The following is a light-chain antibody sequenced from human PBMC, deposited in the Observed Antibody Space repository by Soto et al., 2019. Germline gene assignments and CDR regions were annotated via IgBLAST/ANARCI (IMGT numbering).Light chain of an antibody. CDR3: QQYSSDSNT. CDR1: QDINIW. CDR2: KAS. V-gene: IGKV1-5*03. Sequence: DIQMTQSPSTLSVSVGDRVTITCRASQDINIWLAWYQQKPGKAPKLLIYKASTLERGVPSRFIGSGSGTDFTLAISSLQPDDFATYYCQQYSSDSNTFGQGTRLDIK. J-gene: IGKJ2*01.